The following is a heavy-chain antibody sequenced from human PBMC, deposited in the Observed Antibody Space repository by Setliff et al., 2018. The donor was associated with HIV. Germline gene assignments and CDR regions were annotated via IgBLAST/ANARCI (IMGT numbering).Heavy chain of an antibody. CDR3: ARHRVITGSFDS. Sequence: SETLSLTCTVSDVSIRSSDYYWGWIRQPPGKGLEWIGSIFYSGRAFYNPSLKSRVTMSVDTSKNQFSLRVNSVTAADTAVFYCARHRVITGSFDSWSQGTLVTVSS. D-gene: IGHD3-10*01. V-gene: IGHV4-39*01. CDR2: IFYSGRA. CDR1: DVSIRSSDYY. J-gene: IGHJ4*02.